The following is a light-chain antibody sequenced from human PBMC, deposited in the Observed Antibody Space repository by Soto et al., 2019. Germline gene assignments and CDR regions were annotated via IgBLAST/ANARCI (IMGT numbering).Light chain of an antibody. CDR1: QTISSW. V-gene: IGKV1-5*03. CDR2: KAS. CDR3: QQYNSDSTT. J-gene: IGKJ1*01. Sequence: DIQMTQSPSTLSGSVGDRVTITCRASQTISSWLAWYQQKPGKAPKLLIYKASNLQSGVPSRFSGSGSGTEFTLTISSLQPDDFATYYCQQYNSDSTTFGQGTKVDIK.